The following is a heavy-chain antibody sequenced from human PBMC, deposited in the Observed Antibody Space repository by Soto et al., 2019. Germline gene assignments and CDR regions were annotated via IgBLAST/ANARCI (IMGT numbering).Heavy chain of an antibody. Sequence: SETLSLTCTVSGGSISSYYWSWIRQPPGKGLEWIGYIYYSGSTNYNPSLKSRVTISVDTSKNQFSLKLSSVTAADTAVYYCARMVADYSFANWFDPWGQGTLVTVSS. CDR1: GGSISSYY. CDR2: IYYSGST. J-gene: IGHJ5*02. CDR3: ARMVADYSFANWFDP. D-gene: IGHD4-4*01. V-gene: IGHV4-59*01.